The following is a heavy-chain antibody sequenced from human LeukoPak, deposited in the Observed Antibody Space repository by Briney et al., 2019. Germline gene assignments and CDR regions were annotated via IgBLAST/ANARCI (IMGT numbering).Heavy chain of an antibody. V-gene: IGHV3-23*01. D-gene: IGHD6-13*01. CDR3: AKDLSSSWYVESWFDP. CDR1: GFTFSSYA. CDR2: ISGSGGST. J-gene: IGHJ5*02. Sequence: TGGSLRLSCAASGFTFSSYAMSWVRQAPGKGLEWVSAISGSGGSTYYADSVKGWFTISRDNSKNTLYLQMNSLRAEDTAVYYCAKDLSSSWYVESWFDPWGQGTLVTVSS.